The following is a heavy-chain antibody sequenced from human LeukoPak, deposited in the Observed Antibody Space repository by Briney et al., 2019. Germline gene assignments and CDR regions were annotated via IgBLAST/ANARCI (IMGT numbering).Heavy chain of an antibody. Sequence: PSETLSLTCTVSGTSITSYYWNWIRQAPGQGPEWIGYGHYSGNTKYNPPLKSRVTISVDTSKDQFSLRLSSVTAADTAVYFCAKWASDNRAFDLWGQGTLVTVSS. CDR2: GHYSGNT. D-gene: IGHD2-8*01. J-gene: IGHJ4*02. V-gene: IGHV4-59*08. CDR1: GTSITSYY. CDR3: AKWASDNRAFDL.